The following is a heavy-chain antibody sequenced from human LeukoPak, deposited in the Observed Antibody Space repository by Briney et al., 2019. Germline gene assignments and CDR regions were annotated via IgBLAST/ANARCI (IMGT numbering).Heavy chain of an antibody. Sequence: GGSLRLSCAASGFTFRNYVIHWVRRAPGKGLEWVAVTSSDLNVKLYADSVKGRFTISRDNSRSTLYLQMNSLRPEDTAIYYCAREGYYGSGSPPSLYFDYWGQGTLVTVSS. J-gene: IGHJ4*02. D-gene: IGHD3-10*01. CDR1: GFTFRNYV. V-gene: IGHV3-30-3*01. CDR3: AREGYYGSGSPPSLYFDY. CDR2: TSSDLNVK.